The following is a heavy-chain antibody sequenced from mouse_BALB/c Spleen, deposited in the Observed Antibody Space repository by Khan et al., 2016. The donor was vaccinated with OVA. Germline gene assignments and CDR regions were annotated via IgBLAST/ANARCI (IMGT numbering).Heavy chain of an antibody. CDR3: ARDGAYYRNDGWFAY. J-gene: IGHJ3*01. CDR1: GYTFTSYT. Sequence: VKLLESGAELARPGASVKMSCKASGYTFTSYTIHWIKQRPGQGLEWIGYINPSSGYPNYNQKFTDKATLTADKSSTTAYMQLSSLTSDDSAVEYCARDGAYYRNDGWFAYWGQGTRVTVAA. D-gene: IGHD2-14*01. CDR2: INPSSGYP. V-gene: IGHV1-4*01.